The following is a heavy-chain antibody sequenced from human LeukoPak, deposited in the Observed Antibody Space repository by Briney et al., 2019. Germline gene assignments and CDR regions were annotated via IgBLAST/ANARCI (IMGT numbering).Heavy chain of an antibody. J-gene: IGHJ6*03. Sequence: SETLSLTCTVSGGSISSYYWSWIRQPPGRGLEWIGYVYYSESTNYNPSLKSRVTTSVDTSTNQFSLKLSSVTAADTAVYYCARSLLIAAAGTARTVKFYMDVWGKGTTVIVSS. D-gene: IGHD6-13*01. V-gene: IGHV4-59*08. CDR2: VYYSEST. CDR3: ARSLLIAAAGTARTVKFYMDV. CDR1: GGSISSYY.